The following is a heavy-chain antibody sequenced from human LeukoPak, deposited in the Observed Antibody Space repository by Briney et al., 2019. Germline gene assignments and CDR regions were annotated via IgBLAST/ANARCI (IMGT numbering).Heavy chain of an antibody. CDR3: ARDLRRWELDLAGGFDP. CDR1: GGSISSYY. CDR2: IYYSGST. Sequence: PSETLSLTCTVSGGSISSYYWSWIRQPPGKGLEWIGYIYYSGSTNYNPSLKSRVTISVDTSKSQFSLKLSSVTAADTAVYYCARDLRRWELDLAGGFDPWGQGTLVTVSS. D-gene: IGHD1-26*01. J-gene: IGHJ5*02. V-gene: IGHV4-59*01.